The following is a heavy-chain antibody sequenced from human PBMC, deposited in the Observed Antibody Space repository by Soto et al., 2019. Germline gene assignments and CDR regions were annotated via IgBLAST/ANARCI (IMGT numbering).Heavy chain of an antibody. V-gene: IGHV4-31*03. J-gene: IGHJ5*02. CDR1: GGFLSSGGYY. Sequence: QVQLQESGPGLVKPSQTLSLTCTVSGGFLSSGGYYWNWIRQHPGQGLEYIGHIYYRGTTYYNPSLRSRLTISVDTSKNQFSLNLSSVTAADTAVYYCARSIAAAGDDWFDPLGQGTLVTVSS. CDR2: IYYRGTT. D-gene: IGHD6-13*01. CDR3: ARSIAAAGDDWFDP.